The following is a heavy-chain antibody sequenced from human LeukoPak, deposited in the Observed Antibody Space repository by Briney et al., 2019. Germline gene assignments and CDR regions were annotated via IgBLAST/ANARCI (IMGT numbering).Heavy chain of an antibody. J-gene: IGHJ4*02. CDR3: AKTWNDVLDY. Sequence: GGSLRLSCAASGFTFSTYGMHWVRQPPGKGLEWVAFIPFDGNNEYYADSVKGRFTISRDNFKNTLYLRLNSLRAEDTAVYYCAKTWNDVLDYWGQGTLVTVSS. V-gene: IGHV3-30*02. CDR1: GFTFSTYG. CDR2: IPFDGNNE. D-gene: IGHD1-1*01.